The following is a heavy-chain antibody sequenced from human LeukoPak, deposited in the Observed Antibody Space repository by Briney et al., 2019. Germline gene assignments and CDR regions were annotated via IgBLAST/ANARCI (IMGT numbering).Heavy chain of an antibody. CDR3: ARGGDYGDLRYFDY. D-gene: IGHD4-17*01. Sequence: TSETLSLTCTVSGGSINNYYWSWIRQPPGKGLEWIGYIYYRGSTNYNPSLKSRVTFSVDTSKNQFSLKLNSVAAADTAVYYCARGGDYGDLRYFDYWGQGTLVTVSS. V-gene: IGHV4-59*01. CDR1: GGSINNYY. CDR2: IYYRGST. J-gene: IGHJ4*02.